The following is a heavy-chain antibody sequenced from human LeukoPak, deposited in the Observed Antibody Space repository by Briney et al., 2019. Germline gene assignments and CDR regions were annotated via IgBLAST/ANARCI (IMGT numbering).Heavy chain of an antibody. J-gene: IGHJ4*02. CDR2: IYTSGNT. Sequence: SETLSLTCTVSGGSISSGTYYWSWIRQPAGKGLEWIGRIYTSGNTNYNPSLKSRVTISVDTSKNQFSLKLSSVIAADTAVYYCARDRDCGGECYTFDYWGQGTLVTVSS. CDR1: GGSISSGTYY. V-gene: IGHV4-61*02. D-gene: IGHD2-21*01. CDR3: ARDRDCGGECYTFDY.